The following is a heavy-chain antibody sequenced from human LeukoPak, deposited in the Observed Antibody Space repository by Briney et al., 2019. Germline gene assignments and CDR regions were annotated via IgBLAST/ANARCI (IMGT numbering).Heavy chain of an antibody. J-gene: IGHJ3*02. V-gene: IGHV4-59*01. Sequence: SETLSLTCTVSGGSISSYYWSWIRQPPGKGLEWIGYIYYSGSTNYNPSLKSRVTKSVDTSKNQFSLKLSSVTAADTAVYYCAREKRYCSSTSCHRDAFDIWGQGTMVTVSS. D-gene: IGHD2-2*01. CDR2: IYYSGST. CDR1: GGSISSYY. CDR3: AREKRYCSSTSCHRDAFDI.